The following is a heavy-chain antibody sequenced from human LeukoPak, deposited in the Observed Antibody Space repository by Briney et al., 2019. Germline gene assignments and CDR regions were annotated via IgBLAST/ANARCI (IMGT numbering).Heavy chain of an antibody. CDR2: ISLRGLT. V-gene: IGHV4-4*02. CDR3: SRESGPFSPFGF. Sequence: SETLSLTCGVSGGSISGTNWWSWGRLPPGQGLEWVGEISLRGLTNYNPSLRSRLTMSLDESKNQVSLNLTSVTAADTAVYYCSRESGPFSPFGFWGQGTLVTVSS. J-gene: IGHJ4*02. D-gene: IGHD1-26*01. CDR1: GGSISGTNW.